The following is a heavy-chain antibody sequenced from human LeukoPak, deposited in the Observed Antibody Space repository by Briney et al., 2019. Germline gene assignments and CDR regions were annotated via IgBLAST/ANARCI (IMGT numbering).Heavy chain of an antibody. CDR2: LYNGGDT. V-gene: IGHV4-4*07. D-gene: IGHD6-13*01. Sequence: SETLSLTCTVSGASIGSFYWVWIRQPVGKGLEWIGRLYNGGDTNYSPSLRSRVTMPVDTSKNQFSLKLKSVTAADTAVYYCARGVEASGVGFYAFDIWGQGTMVTVSS. CDR1: GASIGSFY. J-gene: IGHJ3*02. CDR3: ARGVEASGVGFYAFDI.